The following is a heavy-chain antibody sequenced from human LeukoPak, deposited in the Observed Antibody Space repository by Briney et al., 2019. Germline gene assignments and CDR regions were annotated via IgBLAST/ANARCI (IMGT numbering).Heavy chain of an antibody. CDR2: IYHSGST. D-gene: IGHD6-13*01. V-gene: IGHV4-39*07. J-gene: IGHJ4*02. CDR1: GGSISSTSYY. CDR3: ARVVAAAAFDY. Sequence: SETLSLTCTVSGGSISSTSYYWGWIRQPPGKGLEWIGSIYHSGSTYYNPSLKSRVTISVDTSKNQFSLKLSSVTAADTAVYYCARVVAAAAFDYWGQGTLVTVSS.